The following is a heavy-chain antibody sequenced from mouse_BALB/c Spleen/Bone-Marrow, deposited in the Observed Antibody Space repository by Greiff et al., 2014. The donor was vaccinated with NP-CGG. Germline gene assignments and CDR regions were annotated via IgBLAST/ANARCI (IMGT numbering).Heavy chain of an antibody. CDR2: IDPSDSET. Sequence: QVQLQQSGPQLVRPGASVKISCKASGYSFTSYWMHWVKQRPGQGLEWIGMIDPSDSETRLNQKFKDKATLTVDKSSSTAYMQLGSPTSEDSAVYFCARGFGMDYWGQGTSVTVSS. CDR3: ARGFGMDY. CDR1: GYSFTSYW. J-gene: IGHJ4*01. V-gene: IGHV1S127*01.